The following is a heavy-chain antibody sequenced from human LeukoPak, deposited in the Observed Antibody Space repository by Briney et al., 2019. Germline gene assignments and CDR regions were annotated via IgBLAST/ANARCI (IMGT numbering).Heavy chain of an antibody. V-gene: IGHV4-38-2*02. CDR1: GYSICTGYY. Sequence: SETPSLSRTLSGYSICTGYYWAWTRQPPGKGLEWIGSCYNGGSTFYDPSLKSRVTISVDTSKKQLSLKLTSVTAADKGVYLWARALGDNWFDPWGQGTLVTVSS. CDR3: ARALGDNWFDP. J-gene: IGHJ5*02. D-gene: IGHD5-24*01. CDR2: CYNGGST.